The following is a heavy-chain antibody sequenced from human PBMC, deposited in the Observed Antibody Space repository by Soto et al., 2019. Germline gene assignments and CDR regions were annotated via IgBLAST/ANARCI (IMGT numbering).Heavy chain of an antibody. CDR3: SHISSFGGELGS. Sequence: SVKVSCKASGFTFTSSAMQWVRQARGQRLEWIGWIVVGSCNTNYAQKFQERVTITRDMSTSTAYMELSSLKTEDTAVYYCSHISSFGGELGSWGQGTLVTVSS. CDR2: IVVGSCNT. V-gene: IGHV1-58*02. J-gene: IGHJ5*01. D-gene: IGHD3-16*01. CDR1: GFTFTSSA.